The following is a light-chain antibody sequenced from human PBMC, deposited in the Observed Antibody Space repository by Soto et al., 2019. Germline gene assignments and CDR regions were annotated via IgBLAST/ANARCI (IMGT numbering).Light chain of an antibody. V-gene: IGKV1-39*01. CDR2: AAS. CDR3: QQSYSTPRT. CDR1: QSISHY. J-gene: IGKJ1*01. Sequence: DIQMTQSPSSLSASVGDRVTITCRASQSISHYLNWYQQKPGKAPNLLVYAASSLQSVVPSRFSGSGSGTDFSLTISSLQPEDFATYFCQQSYSTPRTFGQGTKVDNK.